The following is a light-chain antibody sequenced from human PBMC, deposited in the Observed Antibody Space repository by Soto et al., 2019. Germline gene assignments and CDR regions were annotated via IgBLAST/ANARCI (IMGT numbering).Light chain of an antibody. J-gene: IGLJ2*01. CDR3: SSYTSSSTLV. CDR1: SSDVGGYNY. Sequence: QSALTQPASVSGSPGQSITISCTGTSSDVGGYNYVSWYQQQSGKAPKLMIHEVSNRPSGVSSRFSGSKSGNAASLTISGLQAEDEADYYCSSYTSSSTLVFGGGTKLTVL. CDR2: EVS. V-gene: IGLV2-14*01.